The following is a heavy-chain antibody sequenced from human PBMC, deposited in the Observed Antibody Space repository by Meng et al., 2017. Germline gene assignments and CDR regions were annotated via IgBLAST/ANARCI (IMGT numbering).Heavy chain of an antibody. CDR3: ARDTVEAYCGGDCCPLGY. D-gene: IGHD2-21*02. CDR1: GGSFSGYY. CDR2: INHSGST. V-gene: IGHV4-34*01. J-gene: IGHJ4*02. Sequence: QVKLQQWGAGPFKPSETLSLTCAVYGGSFSGYYWSWIRQPPGKGLEWIGEINHSGSTNYNPSLKSRVTISVDTSKNQFSLKLSSVTAADTAVYYCARDTVEAYCGGDCCPLGYWGQGTLVTVSS.